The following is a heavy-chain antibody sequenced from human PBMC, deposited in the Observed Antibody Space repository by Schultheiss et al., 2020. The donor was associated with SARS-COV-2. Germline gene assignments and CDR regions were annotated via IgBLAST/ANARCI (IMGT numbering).Heavy chain of an antibody. D-gene: IGHD6-19*01. CDR3: AKRSGWYSREAYFDY. CDR1: GFTFSSYA. V-gene: IGHV3-13*01. J-gene: IGHJ4*02. CDR2: IGTAGDT. Sequence: GGSLRLSCAASGFTFSSYAMHWVRQATGKGLEWVSAIGTAGDTYYPGSVKGRFTISRDNSKNTLYLQMGSLRAEDMAVYYCAKRSGWYSREAYFDYWGQGTLVTVSS.